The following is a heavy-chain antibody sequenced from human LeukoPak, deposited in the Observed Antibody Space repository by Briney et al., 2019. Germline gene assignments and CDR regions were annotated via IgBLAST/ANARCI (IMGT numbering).Heavy chain of an antibody. D-gene: IGHD5-12*01. Sequence: PGRSLRLSCAASGFAFSSYAMHWVRQAPGKGLEWVAVISYDGTKKYYEDSVKGRFTTSRDNSKNTLYLQMNSLRAEDTAVYYCARELGWLRLSEGYFDYWDQGTLVTVSS. J-gene: IGHJ4*02. CDR1: GFAFSSYA. V-gene: IGHV3-30*04. CDR2: ISYDGTKK. CDR3: ARELGWLRLSEGYFDY.